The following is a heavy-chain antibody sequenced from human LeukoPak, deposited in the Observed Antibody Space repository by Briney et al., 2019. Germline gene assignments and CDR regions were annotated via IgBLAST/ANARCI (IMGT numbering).Heavy chain of an antibody. CDR3: ARGGLVAATEL. CDR1: GFTFSSYS. V-gene: IGHV3-74*01. Sequence: AGSLRLSCAASGFTFSSYSMNWIRQAPAKGLLWVSHINGDGTNTNYADSVKGRFTISRDNAKNTLYLQMNSLRAEDTAIYYCARGGLVAATELWGQGTLVTVSS. J-gene: IGHJ4*02. D-gene: IGHD2-15*01. CDR2: INGDGTNT.